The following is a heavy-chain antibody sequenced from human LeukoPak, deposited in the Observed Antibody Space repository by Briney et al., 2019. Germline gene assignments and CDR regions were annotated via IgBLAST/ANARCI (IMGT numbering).Heavy chain of an antibody. CDR2: IYYSGST. CDR3: ARDCGGDYYLGAFDI. D-gene: IGHD2-21*02. V-gene: IGHV4-39*06. Sequence: SETLSLTCTVSGGSISSSSYYWGWIRQPPGKGLEWIGSIYYSGSTYYNPSLKSRVTISVDTSKNMTAADTAVYYCARDCGGDYYLGAFDIWGQGTMVTVSS. J-gene: IGHJ3*02. CDR1: GGSISSSSYY.